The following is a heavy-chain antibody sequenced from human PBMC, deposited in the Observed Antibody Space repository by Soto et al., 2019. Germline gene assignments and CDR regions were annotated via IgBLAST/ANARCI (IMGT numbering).Heavy chain of an antibody. CDR3: ASYDTSGYYV. V-gene: IGHV4-34*01. J-gene: IGHJ4*02. Sequence: SETLSLTCAVDGGSFSGDYWGWFRQPPGKGLEWIGEINHSGSTNYNPSLKSRVTISVDTSNNQFSLKLSSVTAADTAVYYCASYDTSGYYVGGQGTLVTVS. D-gene: IGHD3-22*01. CDR2: INHSGST. CDR1: GGSFSGDY.